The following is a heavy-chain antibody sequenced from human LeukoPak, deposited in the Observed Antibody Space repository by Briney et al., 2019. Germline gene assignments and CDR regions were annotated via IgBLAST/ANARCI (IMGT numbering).Heavy chain of an antibody. V-gene: IGHV3-74*01. D-gene: IGHD6-13*01. J-gene: IGHJ4*02. CDR3: ASLWGIAAAGSTPDY. CDR1: GLTFSSHW. CDR2: ITNDGSST. Sequence: GGSLRLSCAASGLTFSSHWMHWVRQAPGKGLVWVSRITNDGSSTTYADSVKGRFTISRDNAKNSLYLQMNSLRAEDTAVYYCASLWGIAAAGSTPDYWGQGTLVTVSS.